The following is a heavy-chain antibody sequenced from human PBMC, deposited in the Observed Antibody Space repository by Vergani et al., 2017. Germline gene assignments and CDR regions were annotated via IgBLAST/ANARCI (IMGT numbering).Heavy chain of an antibody. CDR3: ARYGVVAVTRRYSRFDP. V-gene: IGHV4-34*01. J-gene: IGHJ5*02. D-gene: IGHD2-15*01. CDR1: GGSFSGYY. Sequence: QVQLQQWGAGLLKPSETLSLTCAVSGGSFSGYYWSWIRQPPGKGLEWIGEINHSVSTNYNPSLKSRVTISVDTSKNQFSLKLSSVTAADTAVYYCARYGVVAVTRRYSRFDPWGQGTLVTVSS. CDR2: INHSVST.